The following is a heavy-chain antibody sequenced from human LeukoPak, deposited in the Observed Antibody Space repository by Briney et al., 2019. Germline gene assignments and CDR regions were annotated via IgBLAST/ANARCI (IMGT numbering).Heavy chain of an antibody. CDR2: INPSGGST. V-gene: IGHV1-46*01. D-gene: IGHD3-22*01. CDR3: ASLKNYYDSSGYLVTDAFDI. CDR1: GYIFTSYN. Sequence: ASVKVSCKASGYIFTSYNIYWVRQAPGQGLEWMGIINPSGGSTNYAQKFQGRVTMTTDTSTSTAYMELRSLKSDDTAVYYCASLKNYYDSSGYLVTDAFDIWGQGTMVAVSS. J-gene: IGHJ3*02.